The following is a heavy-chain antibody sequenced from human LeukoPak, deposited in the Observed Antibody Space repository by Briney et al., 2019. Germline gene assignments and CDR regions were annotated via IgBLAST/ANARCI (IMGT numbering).Heavy chain of an antibody. CDR2: ISGSGSST. J-gene: IGHJ4*02. CDR3: AKDYKYSSSSVFDY. CDR1: GFTFSSHA. D-gene: IGHD6-6*01. Sequence: TGGSLRLSCAASGFTFSSHAMSWVRQAPGKGLEWVSAISGSGSSTYYADSVKGRFTISRDNPKDMLSLQMNSPRAEDTAVYYCAKDYKYSSSSVFDYWGQGTLVTVSS. V-gene: IGHV3-23*01.